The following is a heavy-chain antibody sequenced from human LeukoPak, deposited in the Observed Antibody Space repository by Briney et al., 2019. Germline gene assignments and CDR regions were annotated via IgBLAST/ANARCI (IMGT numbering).Heavy chain of an antibody. J-gene: IGHJ4*02. CDR1: GGSISSTNW. CDR3: ARAYGSGSYLYLDY. D-gene: IGHD3-10*01. Sequence: SETLSLTCAVSGGSISSTNWWSWVRQPPGKGLEWIGEIYHSGYSNYNASLGSRVTISVVTSKNQFSLKLTSVTAADTAVYYCARAYGSGSYLYLDYWGQGTLVTVSS. V-gene: IGHV4-4*02. CDR2: IYHSGYS.